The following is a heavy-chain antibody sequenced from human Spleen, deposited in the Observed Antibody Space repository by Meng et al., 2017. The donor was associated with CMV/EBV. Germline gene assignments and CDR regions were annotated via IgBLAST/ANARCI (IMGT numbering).Heavy chain of an antibody. Sequence: FTGYYIHWVRQAPGQGLEWMGWINPNSGGTNYAQKFQGRVTMTRDTSISTAYMELSRLRSDDTAVYYCARGFRYYDSSGYEDWFDPWGQGTLVTVSS. J-gene: IGHJ5*02. CDR1: FTGYY. D-gene: IGHD3-22*01. CDR3: ARGFRYYDSSGYEDWFDP. CDR2: INPNSGGT. V-gene: IGHV1-2*02.